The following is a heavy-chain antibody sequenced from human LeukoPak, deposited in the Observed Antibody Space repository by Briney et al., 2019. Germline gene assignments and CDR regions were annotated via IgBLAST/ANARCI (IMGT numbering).Heavy chain of an antibody. CDR3: AREELPFDY. CDR2: ISPYNGNT. CDR1: GYTFATYG. J-gene: IGHJ4*02. D-gene: IGHD1-7*01. V-gene: IGHV1-18*01. Sequence: ASVKVSCKASGYTFATYGISWVRQAPGQGLEWMGWISPYNGNTNYPQKLQGRVTMTTETSTSTAYMELKSLRSDDTAVYYCAREELPFDYWGQGTLVTVSS.